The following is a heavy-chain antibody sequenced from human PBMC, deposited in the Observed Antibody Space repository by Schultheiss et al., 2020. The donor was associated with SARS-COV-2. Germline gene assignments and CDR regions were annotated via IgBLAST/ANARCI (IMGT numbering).Heavy chain of an antibody. Sequence: SGPTLVKPTQTLTLTCTFSGFSLNASGVGVGWIRQPPGKALEWLALIYWDGDKRYSPSLKSRLTITKDTSKNQVVLTMTNMDPVDTATYYCARIYDSSGYGDAFDIWGQGTMVTVSS. J-gene: IGHJ3*02. D-gene: IGHD3-22*01. CDR2: IYWDGDK. CDR1: GFSLNASGVG. CDR3: ARIYDSSGYGDAFDI. V-gene: IGHV2-5*02.